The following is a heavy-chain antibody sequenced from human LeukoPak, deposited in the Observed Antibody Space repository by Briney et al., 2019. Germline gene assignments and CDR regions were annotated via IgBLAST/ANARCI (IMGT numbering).Heavy chain of an antibody. CDR2: IYYTGVT. CDR1: GGSISSGTHY. Sequence: SETLSLTCTVSGGSISSGTHYYNWIRQHPGKGLEWIGYIYYTGVTSYNPSLKSRVTMSVDTSMKQVSLKLSSLTAADTAVYYCAASSGVTLGRFWGQGTLVTVSS. V-gene: IGHV4-31*03. D-gene: IGHD3-16*01. J-gene: IGHJ4*02. CDR3: AASSGVTLGRF.